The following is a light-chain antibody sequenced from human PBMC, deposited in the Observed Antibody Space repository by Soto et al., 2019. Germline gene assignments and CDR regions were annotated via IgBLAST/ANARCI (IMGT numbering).Light chain of an antibody. CDR1: QGISRW. CDR2: AAS. CDR3: QQAHSFPHT. V-gene: IGKV1-12*01. Sequence: DLQLTQSPSSVSASVGDRVTIICRASQGISRWLAWYQQKPGKAPELLIYAASNLQSGVPSRFSGSGSGTDFTLTISSLEPEDFATYFCQQAHSFPHTFGQGTKLEI. J-gene: IGKJ2*01.